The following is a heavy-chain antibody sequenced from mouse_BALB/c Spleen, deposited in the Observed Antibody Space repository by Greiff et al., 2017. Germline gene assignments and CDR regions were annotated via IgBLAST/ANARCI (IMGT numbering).Heavy chain of an antibody. Sequence: EVQLVESGGGLVKPGGSLKLSCAASGFTFSDYYMYWVRQTPEKRLEWVATISDGGSYTYYPASVKGRFTISRDNAKNNLYLQMSRLKSEDTAMYYCARDDDGFAYWGQGTLVTVSA. CDR2: ISDGGSYT. J-gene: IGHJ3*01. D-gene: IGHD2-12*01. CDR1: GFTFSDYY. CDR3: ARDDDGFAY. V-gene: IGHV5-4*02.